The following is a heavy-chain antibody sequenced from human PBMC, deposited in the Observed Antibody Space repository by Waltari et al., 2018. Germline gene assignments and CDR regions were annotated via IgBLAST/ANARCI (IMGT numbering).Heavy chain of an antibody. J-gene: IGHJ4*02. CDR2: MNPHNGNT. D-gene: IGHD1-26*01. Sequence: QVQLAQSGAEVKKPGASVKVSCKASGYTFTNCDFNWVRQASGQGLEWLGWMNPHNGNTGYAQRFQGRLTFTRNISISTVYMELSSLTSEDSAIYYCARDVVGATGALKYWGQGTLVTVSS. V-gene: IGHV1-8*03. CDR1: GYTFTNCD. CDR3: ARDVVGATGALKY.